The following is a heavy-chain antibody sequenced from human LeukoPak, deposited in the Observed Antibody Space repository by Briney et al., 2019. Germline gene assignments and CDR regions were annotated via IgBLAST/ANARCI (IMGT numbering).Heavy chain of an antibody. Sequence: SETLSLTCAVYGGSFSGYSWSWIRQPPGKGLEWIGYIYHSGSTYYNPSLKSRVTISVDRSKNQFSLKLSSVTAADTAVYYCARVGYDSSGYNLFDYWGQGTLVTVSS. V-gene: IGHV4-30-2*01. CDR3: ARVGYDSSGYNLFDY. CDR1: GGSFSGYS. CDR2: IYHSGST. D-gene: IGHD3-22*01. J-gene: IGHJ4*02.